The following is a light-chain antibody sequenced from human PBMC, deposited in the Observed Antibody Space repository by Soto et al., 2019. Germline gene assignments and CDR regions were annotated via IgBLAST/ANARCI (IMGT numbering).Light chain of an antibody. V-gene: IGLV2-11*01. CDR1: SSDVGGYNY. J-gene: IGLJ1*01. CDR3: CSYAGSYTDV. Sequence: QSALTQPRSVSGSPGQSVTISCTGTSSDVGGYNYVSWYQQHPGKAPKLMIYDVSKRPSGVPDRFSGSKSGNTASLTISGLQPEDEADYYCCSYAGSYTDVFGTGTKLTVL. CDR2: DVS.